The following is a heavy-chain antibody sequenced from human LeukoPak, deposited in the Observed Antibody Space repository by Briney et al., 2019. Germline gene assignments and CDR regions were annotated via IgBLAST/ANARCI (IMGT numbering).Heavy chain of an antibody. CDR2: IRSKVNNYVT. Sequence: PGGSLRLSCAASGFTFSGSPIHWVRQASGKGLEWVGRIRSKVNNYVTVFAASVKGRFTISRDDSKNTAYLQMNSLKSEDTAVYYCTRWVWSEGSGYYDSWGQGTLVTVSS. CDR1: GFTFSGSP. CDR3: TRWVWSEGSGYYDS. V-gene: IGHV3-73*01. D-gene: IGHD3-22*01. J-gene: IGHJ5*01.